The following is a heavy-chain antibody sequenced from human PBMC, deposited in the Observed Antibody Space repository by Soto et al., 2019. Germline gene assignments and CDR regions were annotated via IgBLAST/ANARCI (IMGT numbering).Heavy chain of an antibody. J-gene: IGHJ4*02. CDR2: MNPNSGNT. V-gene: IGHV1-8*01. Sequence: ASVKVSCKASEYTFTSYDIDWVRQATGQGLEWMGWMNPNSGNTGYAQKFKGRVTMTRNTSISTAYMELSSLRSEDTAVYYCARHWLSGSSYYWGQGTLVTVSS. CDR3: ARHWLSGSSYY. D-gene: IGHD1-26*01. CDR1: EYTFTSYD.